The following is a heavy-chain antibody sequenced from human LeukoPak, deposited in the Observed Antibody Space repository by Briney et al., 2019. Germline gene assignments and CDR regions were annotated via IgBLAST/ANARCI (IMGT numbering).Heavy chain of an antibody. V-gene: IGHV4-59*01. D-gene: IGHD3-10*01. CDR3: ARARGVKSAFDI. CDR1: GGSISSYY. J-gene: IGHJ3*02. CDR2: IYYSGST. Sequence: SSETLSLTCTVSGGSISSYYWSWIRQPPGKGLEWIGYIYYSGSTNYNPSLKSRVTISVDTSKNQFSLKLSSVTAADTAVYYCARARGVKSAFDIWGQGTMVTVSS.